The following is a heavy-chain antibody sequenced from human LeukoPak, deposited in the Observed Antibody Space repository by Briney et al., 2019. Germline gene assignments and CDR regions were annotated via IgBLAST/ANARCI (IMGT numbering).Heavy chain of an antibody. V-gene: IGHV1-2*02. D-gene: IGHD6-13*01. Sequence: ASVKVSCKASGYTFTGYYMHWVRQAPGQGLEWMGWINPNSGGTNYAQKFQGRVTMTRDTSISTAYMELSRLRSDDTAVYYCAAPGYSSSWYEYYFDYWGQGTLVTVSS. CDR1: GYTFTGYY. J-gene: IGHJ4*02. CDR3: AAPGYSSSWYEYYFDY. CDR2: INPNSGGT.